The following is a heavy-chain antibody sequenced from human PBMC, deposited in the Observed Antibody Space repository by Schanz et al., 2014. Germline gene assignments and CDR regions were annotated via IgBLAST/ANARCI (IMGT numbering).Heavy chain of an antibody. Sequence: EVQLVESGGDLVQPGKSLRLSCAASGFTFSSYAMTWVRQAPGMGLEWVSAISGRDGSTYYADSVRGRFTISRDNSRNTLYLQMNSLRAEDTAVYYCAKVRYSSGWRGDYFDEWGQGTLVTVAS. D-gene: IGHD6-25*01. CDR2: ISGRDGST. CDR1: GFTFSSYA. V-gene: IGHV3-23*04. J-gene: IGHJ4*02. CDR3: AKVRYSSGWRGDYFDE.